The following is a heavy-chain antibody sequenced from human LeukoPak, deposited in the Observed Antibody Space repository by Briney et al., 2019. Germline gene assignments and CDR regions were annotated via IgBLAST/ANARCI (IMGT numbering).Heavy chain of an antibody. CDR2: FYNSGST. CDR1: GGSISNYY. Sequence: SETLSLTCTVSGGSISNYYWSWIRQPAGKGLEWIGRFYNSGSTNCNPSLKSRVTMSVDTSKNQFSLKLSSVTAADTAVYYCARDRPGGSSLDYWGQGTLVTVSS. D-gene: IGHD6-13*01. CDR3: ARDRPGGSSLDY. V-gene: IGHV4-4*07. J-gene: IGHJ4*02.